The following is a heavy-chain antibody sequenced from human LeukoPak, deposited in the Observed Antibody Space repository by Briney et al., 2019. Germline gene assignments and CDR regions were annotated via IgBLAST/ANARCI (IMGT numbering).Heavy chain of an antibody. CDR2: IYYSGST. Sequence: SETLSLTCIVSGGSISSYYWSWIRQPPGKGLEWMGYIYYSGSTNYNPSLKSRVTISVDTSKNQFSLKLSSVTAADTAVYYCAREDTALDYWGQGTLVTVSS. J-gene: IGHJ4*02. CDR1: GGSISSYY. D-gene: IGHD5-18*01. CDR3: AREDTALDY. V-gene: IGHV4-59*01.